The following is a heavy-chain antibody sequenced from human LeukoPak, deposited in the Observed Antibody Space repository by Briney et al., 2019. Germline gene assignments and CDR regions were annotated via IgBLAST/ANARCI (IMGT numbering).Heavy chain of an antibody. CDR1: GFTFSDYY. CDR2: ISSSGSTM. Sequence: GGSLRLSCAASGFTFSDYYMSWIRQAPGKGLEWVSYISSSGSTMYYADSVKGRFTISRDNAKNSLYLQMNSPRAEDTAVYYCARDDDCSSTSCYLNFDYWGQGTLVTVSS. V-gene: IGHV3-11*01. CDR3: ARDDDCSSTSCYLNFDY. J-gene: IGHJ4*02. D-gene: IGHD2-2*01.